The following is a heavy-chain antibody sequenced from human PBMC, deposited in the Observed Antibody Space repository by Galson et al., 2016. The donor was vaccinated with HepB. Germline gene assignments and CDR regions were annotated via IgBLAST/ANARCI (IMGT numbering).Heavy chain of an antibody. J-gene: IGHJ6*02. D-gene: IGHD3-10*01. CDR3: ARTPSRGGMDV. Sequence: ETLSLTCTVSGGSISSYYWSWIRQPPGKGLEWIGYIYYSGSTNYNPPLKSRVTISVDTSKNKFSLKLTSVTTADTAVYYCARTPSRGGMDVWGQGTTVTVSS. CDR1: GGSISSYY. CDR2: IYYSGST. V-gene: IGHV4-59*01.